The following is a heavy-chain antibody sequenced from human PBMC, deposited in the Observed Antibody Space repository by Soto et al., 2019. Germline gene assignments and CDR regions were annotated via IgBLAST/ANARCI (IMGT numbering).Heavy chain of an antibody. J-gene: IGHJ4*02. D-gene: IGHD5-12*01. CDR2: IYYSGST. CDR1: GGSISSGGYY. CDR3: ARGERVRRDGYNLFDY. V-gene: IGHV4-31*03. Sequence: SETLSLTCTVSGGSISSGGYYWSWIRQHPGKGLEWIGYIYYSGSTYYNPSLKSRVTISVDTSKNQFSLKLSFVTAADTAVYYCARGERVRRDGYNLFDYWGQGTLVTVSS.